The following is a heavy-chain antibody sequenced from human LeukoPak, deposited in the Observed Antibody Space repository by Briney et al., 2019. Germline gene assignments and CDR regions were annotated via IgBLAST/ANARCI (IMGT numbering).Heavy chain of an antibody. CDR3: ARGANGLITMVRGVTYNWFDR. CDR2: IISFFGTA. Sequence: SVKVSCKASGGTFSSYAISWVRQAPGQGLEWMGGIISFFGTANYAQKFQGSVTTTTDESTSTAYMELSSLRSDDTAVYYCARGANGLITMVRGVTYNWFDRWGQGTLVTVPS. CDR1: GGTFSSYA. J-gene: IGHJ5*02. D-gene: IGHD3-10*01. V-gene: IGHV1-69*05.